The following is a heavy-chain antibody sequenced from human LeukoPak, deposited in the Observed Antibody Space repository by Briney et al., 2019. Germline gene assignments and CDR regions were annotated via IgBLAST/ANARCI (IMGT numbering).Heavy chain of an antibody. D-gene: IGHD2-15*01. Sequence: SETLSLTCTVSGGSISSYYWSWIRQPPGKGLEWIGYIYYSGSTNYNPSLKSRVIISVDTSKNQFSLKLSSVTAADTAVYYCARTNPTYCSGGSCYGILAFDIWGQGTMVTVSS. CDR2: IYYSGST. J-gene: IGHJ3*02. CDR3: ARTNPTYCSGGSCYGILAFDI. V-gene: IGHV4-59*01. CDR1: GGSISSYY.